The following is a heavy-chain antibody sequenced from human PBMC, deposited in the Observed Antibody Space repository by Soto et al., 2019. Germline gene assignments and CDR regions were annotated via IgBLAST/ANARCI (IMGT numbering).Heavy chain of an antibody. CDR2: ISAYNGNT. CDR3: ARETTSYYDFWSGYYTSYYMDV. V-gene: IGHV1-18*01. J-gene: IGHJ6*03. CDR1: GYTFTSYG. Sequence: ASVKVSWKASGYTFTSYGISWVRQAPGQGLEWMGWISAYNGNTNYAQKLQGRVTMTTDTSTSTAYMELRSLRSDDTAVYYCARETTSYYDFWSGYYTSYYMDVWGKGTTVTVSS. D-gene: IGHD3-3*01.